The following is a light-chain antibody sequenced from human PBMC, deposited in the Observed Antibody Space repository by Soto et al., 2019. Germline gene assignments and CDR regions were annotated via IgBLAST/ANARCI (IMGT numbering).Light chain of an antibody. CDR3: GTWDNSLGVVV. CDR2: EII. V-gene: IGLV1-51*01. J-gene: IGLJ2*01. CDR1: TSNIAYNF. Sequence: QSVLTQPPSVSAAPGQMVTISCSGSTSNIAYNFVSWYQQVPGTAPKLLIYEIIKRPSGIPDRFSASKSGTSATLAITGLQTGDEALYYCGTWDNSLGVVVFGGGTKLTVL.